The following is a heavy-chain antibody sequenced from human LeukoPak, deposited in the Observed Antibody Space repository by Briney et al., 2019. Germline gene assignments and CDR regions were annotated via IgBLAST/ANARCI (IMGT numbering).Heavy chain of an antibody. CDR3: AREGRTGRFDY. J-gene: IGHJ4*02. D-gene: IGHD7-27*01. CDR1: GGSISSYY. V-gene: IGHV4-59*01. Sequence: SETLSLTCTVSGGSISSYYWSWIRQPPGKGLEWIGYIYYSGSTNYNPSLKSRVTISVDTSKNQFSLKLSSVTAADTAVYYCAREGRTGRFDYWGQGTLVTVSS. CDR2: IYYSGST.